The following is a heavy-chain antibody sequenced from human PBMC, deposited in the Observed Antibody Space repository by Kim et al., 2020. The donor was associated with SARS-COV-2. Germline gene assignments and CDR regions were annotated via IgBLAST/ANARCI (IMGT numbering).Heavy chain of an antibody. J-gene: IGHJ6*02. V-gene: IGHV5-10-1*01. Sequence: DPTDSSTSYSPSFQGHVTISADKSISTAYLQWSSLKASDSAMYYCARPDVWGQGTTITVSS. CDR3: ARPDV. CDR2: DPTDSST.